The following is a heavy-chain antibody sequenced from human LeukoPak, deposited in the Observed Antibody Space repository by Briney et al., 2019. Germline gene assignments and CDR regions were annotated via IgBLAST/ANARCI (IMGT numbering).Heavy chain of an antibody. V-gene: IGHV1-2*02. CDR2: INPNSGGT. CDR3: AREVRGEDCSSTSCFVAAAGLGD. Sequence: ASVKVSCKASGYTFTGYYMHWVRQAPGQGLEWMGWINPNSGGTNYAQKFQGRVTMTRDTSISTAYMELSRLRSDDTAVYYCAREVRGEDCSSTSCFVAAAGLGDWGQGTLVTVSS. D-gene: IGHD2-2*01. J-gene: IGHJ4*02. CDR1: GYTFTGYY.